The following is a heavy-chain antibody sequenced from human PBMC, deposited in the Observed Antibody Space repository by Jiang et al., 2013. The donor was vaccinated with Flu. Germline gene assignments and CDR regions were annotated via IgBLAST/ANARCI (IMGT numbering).Heavy chain of an antibody. Sequence: WMGIIYPGDSDTRYSPSFQGQVTISADKSIGTAYLQWSSLKASDTAMYYCVRQGGYSDSSAYYGFFVWGQGTLVTVSS. V-gene: IGHV5-51*01. CDR2: IYPGDSDT. CDR3: VRQGGYSDSSAYYGFFV. J-gene: IGHJ4*02. D-gene: IGHD3-22*01.